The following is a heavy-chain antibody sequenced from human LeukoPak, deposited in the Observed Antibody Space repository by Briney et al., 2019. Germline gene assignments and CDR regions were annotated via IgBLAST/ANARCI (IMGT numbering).Heavy chain of an antibody. D-gene: IGHD3-22*01. CDR3: ARAHYYDSTGYYYVAY. CDR1: GYTFTSYY. V-gene: IGHV1-46*01. J-gene: IGHJ4*02. CDR2: INPNGGST. Sequence: ASVTVSCTASGYTFTSYYMHWVRQAPGQRLEWMGMINPNGGSTSYAQKFQGRVTMTRDTSTSAIYMELSSLRSEDTAVYYCARAHYYDSTGYYYVAYWGQGTLVTVSS.